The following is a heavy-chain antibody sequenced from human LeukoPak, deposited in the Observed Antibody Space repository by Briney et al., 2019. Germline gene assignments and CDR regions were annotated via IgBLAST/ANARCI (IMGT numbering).Heavy chain of an antibody. CDR3: ARGGSYLSAFDI. V-gene: IGHV3-30*14. CDR1: GFTFSSYA. CDR2: ISYDGSNK. D-gene: IGHD1-26*01. J-gene: IGHJ3*02. Sequence: LPGGSLRLSCAASGFTFSSYAMHWVRQAPGKGLEWVAVISYDGSNKYYADSVKGRFTISRDNSKNTLYLQMNSLRAEDTAVYYCARGGSYLSAFDIWGQGTMVTVSS.